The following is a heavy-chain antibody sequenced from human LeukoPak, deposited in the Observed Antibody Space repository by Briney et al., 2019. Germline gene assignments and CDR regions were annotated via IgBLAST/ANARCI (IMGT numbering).Heavy chain of an antibody. CDR2: IYYSGST. D-gene: IGHD1-26*01. V-gene: IGHV4-39*07. Sequence: SETLSLTCTVSGGSISSSSYYWGWIRQPPGKGLEWIGSIYYSGSTYYNPSLKSRVTISVDTSKNQFSLKLSSVTAADTAVYYCAGESSVGATYNWFDPWGQGTLVTVSS. CDR1: GGSISSSSYY. J-gene: IGHJ5*02. CDR3: AGESSVGATYNWFDP.